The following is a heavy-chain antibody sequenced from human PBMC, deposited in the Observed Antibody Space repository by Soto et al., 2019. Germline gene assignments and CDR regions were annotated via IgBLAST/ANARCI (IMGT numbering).Heavy chain of an antibody. CDR2: INHSGST. CDR1: GGSFSGYY. Sequence: TLSLTCAVYGGSFSGYYWSWIRQPPGKGLEWIGEINHSGSTNYNPSLKSRVTISVDTSKNQFSLKLSSVTAADTAVYYCARLRTLSSGRHFGSKYDYWGQGTLVTVSS. V-gene: IGHV4-34*01. J-gene: IGHJ4*02. CDR3: ARLRTLSSGRHFGSKYDY. D-gene: IGHD6-19*01.